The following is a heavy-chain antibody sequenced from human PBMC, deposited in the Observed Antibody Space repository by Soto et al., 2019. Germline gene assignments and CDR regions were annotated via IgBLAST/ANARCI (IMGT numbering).Heavy chain of an antibody. CDR1: CGSISSGGYY. J-gene: IGHJ5*02. Sequence: TSETLSLTCTVSCGSISSGGYYWSWIRQHPGKGLEWIGYIYYSGSTYYNPSLKSRVTISVDTSKNQFSLKLSSVTAADTAVYYCARAGSSGYYYTSYWFDPWGQGTLVTVSS. CDR3: ARAGSSGYYYTSYWFDP. V-gene: IGHV4-31*03. D-gene: IGHD3-22*01. CDR2: IYYSGST.